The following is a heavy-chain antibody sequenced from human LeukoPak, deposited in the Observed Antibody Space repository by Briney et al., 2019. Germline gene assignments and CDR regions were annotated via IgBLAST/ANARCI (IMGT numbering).Heavy chain of an antibody. CDR2: IYYSGST. Sequence: SETLSLTCSVSGGSISSYSWSWIRQPPGKGLEWIGYIYYSGSTNYNPSLKSRVTISVDTSKNQFSLKLSSVTAADTAVYYCARVRGAAAAYYYYGMDVWGQGTTVTVSS. CDR1: GGSISSYS. V-gene: IGHV4-59*01. D-gene: IGHD6-13*01. J-gene: IGHJ6*02. CDR3: ARVRGAAAAYYYYGMDV.